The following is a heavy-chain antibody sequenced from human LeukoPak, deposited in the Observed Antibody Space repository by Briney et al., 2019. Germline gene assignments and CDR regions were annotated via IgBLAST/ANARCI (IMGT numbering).Heavy chain of an antibody. CDR3: ARLEAAAITPDYYYYGMDV. CDR1: GYTFTSYY. V-gene: IGHV1-46*01. J-gene: IGHJ6*02. CDR2: INPSGGST. Sequence: ASVKVSCKASGYTFTSYYMHWVRQAPGQGLEWMGIINPSGGSTSYAQRFQGRVTMTRDTSTSTVYMELSSLRSEDTAVYYCARLEAAAITPDYYYYGMDVWGQGTTVTVSS. D-gene: IGHD6-13*01.